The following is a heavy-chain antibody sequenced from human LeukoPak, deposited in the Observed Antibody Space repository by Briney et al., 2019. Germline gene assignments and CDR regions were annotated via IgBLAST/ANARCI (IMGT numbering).Heavy chain of an antibody. J-gene: IGHJ6*03. CDR2: MNPNSGNT. CDR3: ARESMIPAWLYYYYMDV. Sequence: ASVKVSCKASGYTFTSYDINWVRQATGQGLEWMGWMNPNSGNTGYAQKFQGRVTMTRNTSISTAYMELSSLRSEDTAVYYCARESMIPAWLYYYYMDVWGKGTTVTVSS. CDR1: GYTFTSYD. D-gene: IGHD3-22*01. V-gene: IGHV1-8*01.